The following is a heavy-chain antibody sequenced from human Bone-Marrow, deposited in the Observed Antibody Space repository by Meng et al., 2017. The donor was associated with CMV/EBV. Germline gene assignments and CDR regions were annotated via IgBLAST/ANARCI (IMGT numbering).Heavy chain of an antibody. CDR3: ARDPTDLWSGNYYGLDV. D-gene: IGHD3-3*01. CDR2: IKEDGSEK. V-gene: IGHV3-7*01. CDR1: EFTFSSYW. Sequence: GESLKISCAASEFTFSSYWMHWVRQAPGKGLEWVASIKEDGSEKYYVDSVKGRFTISRDNAKNSLYLQMNSLRAGDTAVYYCARDPTDLWSGNYYGLDVWGQGTTVNVSS. J-gene: IGHJ6*02.